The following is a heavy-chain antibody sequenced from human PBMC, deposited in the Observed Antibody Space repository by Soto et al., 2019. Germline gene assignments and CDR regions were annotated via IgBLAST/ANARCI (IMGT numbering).Heavy chain of an antibody. J-gene: IGHJ3*01. Sequence: GGSLRLSCAASGFTSSNYAMTWVRQAPGKGLEWVSAISGNGDGTYYADSVKGRFTISRDTSKTTLYLQMNSLRAEDTAVYYCASKNYHSDWANAFDVWGLGTMVTVSS. V-gene: IGHV3-23*01. CDR1: GFTSSNYA. D-gene: IGHD6-19*01. CDR2: ISGNGDGT. CDR3: ASKNYHSDWANAFDV.